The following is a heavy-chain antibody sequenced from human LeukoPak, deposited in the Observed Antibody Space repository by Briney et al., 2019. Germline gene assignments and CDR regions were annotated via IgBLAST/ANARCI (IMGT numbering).Heavy chain of an antibody. CDR3: ARLWGLRDSGGYYYYYMDV. D-gene: IGHD1-26*01. CDR2: ISAYNGNT. V-gene: IGHV1-18*01. CDR1: GGTFTSYG. J-gene: IGHJ6*03. Sequence: ASVKVSCKASGGTFTSYGISWVRQAPGQGLEWMGWISAYNGNTNYAQKLQGRVTMTTDTSTSTAYMELRSLRSDDTAVYYCARLWGLRDSGGYYYYYMDVWGKGTTVTVSS.